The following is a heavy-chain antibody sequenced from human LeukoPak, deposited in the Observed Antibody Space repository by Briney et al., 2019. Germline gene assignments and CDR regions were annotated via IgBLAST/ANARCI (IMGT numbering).Heavy chain of an antibody. D-gene: IGHD6-13*01. CDR2: IFYSGST. CDR1: GGSISSGDYY. CDR3: ARGESSSRGPISYFDY. V-gene: IGHV4-30-4*08. J-gene: IGHJ4*02. Sequence: NSSQTLSLTCTVSGGSISSGDYYWSWIRQHPGTGLEWIGYIFYSGSTYYNPSLKSRVTISVDTSKNQFSLKLSSVTAADTAVYYCARGESSSRGPISYFDYWGQGTLVTVSS.